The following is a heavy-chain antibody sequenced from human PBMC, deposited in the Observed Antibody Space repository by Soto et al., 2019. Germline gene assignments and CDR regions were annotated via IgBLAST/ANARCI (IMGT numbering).Heavy chain of an antibody. J-gene: IGHJ5*02. CDR3: AKDKDNWNSGGWFDP. D-gene: IGHD1-1*01. Sequence: SLKISCAASGFTFDDYAMHWVRQAPGKGLEWVSGISWNSGSIGYADSVKGRFTISRDNAKNSLYLQMNSLRAEDTALYYCAKDKDNWNSGGWFDPWGQGTLVTVSS. CDR2: ISWNSGSI. V-gene: IGHV3-9*01. CDR1: GFTFDDYA.